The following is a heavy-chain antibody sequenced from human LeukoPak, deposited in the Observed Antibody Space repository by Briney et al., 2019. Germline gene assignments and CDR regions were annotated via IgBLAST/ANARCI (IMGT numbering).Heavy chain of an antibody. V-gene: IGHV4-4*02. CDR1: GGSISSSNW. Sequence: SGTLSLTCAVSGGSISSSNWWSWVRQPPGKGLEWIGEIYHSGSTNYNPSLKSRVTISVDKSKNQFSLKLSSVTAADTAVYYCARSRGVRGRERDYWGQGTLVTVSS. J-gene: IGHJ4*02. D-gene: IGHD3-10*01. CDR2: IYHSGST. CDR3: ARSRGVRGRERDY.